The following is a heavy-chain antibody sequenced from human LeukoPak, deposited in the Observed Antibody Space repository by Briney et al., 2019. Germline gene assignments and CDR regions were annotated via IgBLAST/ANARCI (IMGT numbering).Heavy chain of an antibody. CDR2: ISATGGTI. CDR1: GFTFSSNG. V-gene: IGHV3-48*01. Sequence: GGSLRLSCAASGFTFSSNGMNWVRQAPGKGLEWVSYISATGGTIYYADSVKGRFTISRDNAKNSLYLQMNSLRAEDTAVYYCARDEGGPFGELYDYWGQGTLVTVSS. D-gene: IGHD3-10*01. CDR3: ARDEGGPFGELYDY. J-gene: IGHJ4*02.